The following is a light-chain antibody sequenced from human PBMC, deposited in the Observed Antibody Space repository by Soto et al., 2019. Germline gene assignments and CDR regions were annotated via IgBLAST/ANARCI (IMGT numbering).Light chain of an antibody. V-gene: IGKV3D-15*01. CDR2: GAS. J-gene: IGKJ4*01. CDR3: QQSNNWPPLT. CDR1: QSVSSN. Sequence: EIVMTQSPATLSVSAGERVTLSCKASQSVSSNFAWYQQKHGQAPRLLIYGASNRATSIPARFSGSGSGTDFTLTISSQTSEDFAVYYCQQSNNWPPLTFGGGTKVEIK.